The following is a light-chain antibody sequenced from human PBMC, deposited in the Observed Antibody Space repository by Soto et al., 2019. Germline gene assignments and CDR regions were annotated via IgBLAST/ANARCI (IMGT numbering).Light chain of an antibody. V-gene: IGLV1-51*01. CDR3: GSWDSSLSAYV. CDR2: DDN. J-gene: IGLJ1*01. Sequence: QSVLTQPPSVSAAPGQKFTSSCSVISSNIGGNSVSWYQQLPGTAPKLLIYDDNKRPSGIPDRFSGSKSGTSATLGITGFQTGGEADYYCGSWDSSLSAYVFGTGTKVTVL. CDR1: SSNIGGNS.